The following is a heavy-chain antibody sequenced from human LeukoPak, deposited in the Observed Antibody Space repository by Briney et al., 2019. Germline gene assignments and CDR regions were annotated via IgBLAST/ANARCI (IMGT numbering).Heavy chain of an antibody. CDR1: GFTVSSNY. Sequence: PGGSLRLSCAASGFTVSSNYMSWVRQAPGKGLEWVSVIYTDASTYYADSVRGRFTISRDNTKKILYLQMNSLRAEDTAVYYCARDVLGLGQAFDYWGQGTLVTVSS. CDR2: IYTDAST. J-gene: IGHJ4*02. V-gene: IGHV3-53*05. CDR3: ARDVLGLGQAFDY. D-gene: IGHD7-27*01.